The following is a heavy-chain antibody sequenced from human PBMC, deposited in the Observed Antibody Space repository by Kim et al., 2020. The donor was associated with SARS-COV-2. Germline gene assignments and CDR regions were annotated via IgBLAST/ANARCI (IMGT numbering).Heavy chain of an antibody. D-gene: IGHD4-4*01. J-gene: IGHJ5*02. CDR2: INHSGST. Sequence: SETLSLTCAVYGGSFSGYYWSWIRQPPGKGLEWIVEINHSGSTNYNPSLKSRVTISVDTSNNQFSLKLSSVTAADTAVYYCARCPYTLNWFDPWGQGTLVTVSS. V-gene: IGHV4-34*01. CDR1: GGSFSGYY. CDR3: ARCPYTLNWFDP.